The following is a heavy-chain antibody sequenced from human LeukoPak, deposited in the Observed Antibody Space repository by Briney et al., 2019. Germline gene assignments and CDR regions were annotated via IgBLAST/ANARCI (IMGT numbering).Heavy chain of an antibody. CDR1: GGSFSGYY. V-gene: IGHV4-34*01. J-gene: IGHJ4*02. Sequence: PSETLSLTCAVYGGSFSGYYWSWIRQPPGKGLEWIGEINHSGSTNYNPSLKSRVTISVDTSKNQFSLKLSSVTAADTAVYYCARGVHIAAAQYGYWGQGTLVTVPS. CDR3: ARGVHIAAAQYGY. D-gene: IGHD6-13*01. CDR2: INHSGST.